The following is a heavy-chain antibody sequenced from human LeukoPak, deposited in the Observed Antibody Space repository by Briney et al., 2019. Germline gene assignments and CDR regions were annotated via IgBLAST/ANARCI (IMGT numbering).Heavy chain of an antibody. Sequence: GGSLILSCAASGFTFSDYYMSWIRQAPGKGLEWVSYISSSSSYTNYADSVKGRFTISRDNAKNSLYLQMNSLRAEDTAVYYCARDHRPYSSSPRWFDPWGQGTLVTVSS. J-gene: IGHJ5*02. CDR1: GFTFSDYY. CDR2: ISSSSSYT. D-gene: IGHD6-13*01. V-gene: IGHV3-11*06. CDR3: ARDHRPYSSSPRWFDP.